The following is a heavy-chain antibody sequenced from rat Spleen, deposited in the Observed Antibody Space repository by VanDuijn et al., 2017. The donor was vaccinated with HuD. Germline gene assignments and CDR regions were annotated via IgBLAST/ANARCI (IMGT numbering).Heavy chain of an antibody. J-gene: IGHJ2*01. CDR3: ARELDQFDF. CDR2: ISAGGGNT. V-gene: IGHV5-25*01. CDR1: GFTFSDYY. Sequence: EVQLVESDGGLVQPGRSLELSCTASGFTFSDYYMAWVRQAPTRGLEWVASISAGGGNTYYRDSVKGRFTISRDNAKSTLSLQMDSLRSEDTATYYCARELDQFDFWGQGVLVTVSS.